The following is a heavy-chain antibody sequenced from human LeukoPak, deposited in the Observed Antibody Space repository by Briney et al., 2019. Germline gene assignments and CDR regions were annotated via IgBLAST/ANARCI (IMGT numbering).Heavy chain of an antibody. V-gene: IGHV3-15*01. J-gene: IGHJ4*02. D-gene: IGHD3-16*02. CDR2: IKSKTDGETT. CDR1: GFTFTNAW. CDR3: TTPTYGGVWGSYQN. Sequence: PGGSLRLSCTASGFTFTNAWMSWVRQAPGKGLEWVGRIKSKTDGETTDYSAPVKVRFTISRDDSTNTLYLQMNSLKTEDTAVYYWTTPTYGGVWGSYQNWGQGTLVTVSS.